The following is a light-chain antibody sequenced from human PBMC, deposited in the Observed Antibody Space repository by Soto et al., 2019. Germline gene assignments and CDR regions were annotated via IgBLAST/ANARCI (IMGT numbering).Light chain of an antibody. J-gene: IGKJ4*01. CDR2: GAS. V-gene: IGKV3-20*01. Sequence: EIVLTQSPTTLSVSPGERGTLSCRASQDISSNLAWYQQKPGQGPRLLIYGASSRATGIPDRFSGSGSGTDFTLRISRLEPEDSAVYYCQQYGSSPTFGGGTKVDIK. CDR3: QQYGSSPT. CDR1: QDISSN.